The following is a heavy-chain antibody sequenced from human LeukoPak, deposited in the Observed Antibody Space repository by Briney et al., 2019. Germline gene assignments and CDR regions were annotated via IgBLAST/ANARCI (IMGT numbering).Heavy chain of an antibody. CDR3: ARGRLCSGGSCPPDWFDP. CDR2: INHSGST. J-gene: IGHJ5*02. V-gene: IGHV4-34*01. CDR1: GGSFSVYY. D-gene: IGHD2-15*01. Sequence: PSETLSLTCAVYGGSFSVYYWSWIRQPPGKGLEWIGEINHSGSTNYNPSLKSRVTISVDTSKNQFSLKLSSVTAADTAVYYCARGRLCSGGSCPPDWFDPWGQGTLVTVSS.